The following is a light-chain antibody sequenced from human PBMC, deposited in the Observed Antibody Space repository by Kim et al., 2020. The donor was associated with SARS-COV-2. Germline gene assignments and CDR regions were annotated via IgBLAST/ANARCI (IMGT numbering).Light chain of an antibody. J-gene: IGKJ2*01. CDR3: QQYGSSPYT. CDR1: QSVTSTY. Sequence: EIVLTQSPGTLSLSPWERATLSCRASQSVTSTYLAWYQQKPGQAPRLLIYGASSRATGIPDRFSGSGSGTDFTLTISGLEPEDFAVYYCQQYGSSPYTFGQGTKLEI. V-gene: IGKV3-20*01. CDR2: GAS.